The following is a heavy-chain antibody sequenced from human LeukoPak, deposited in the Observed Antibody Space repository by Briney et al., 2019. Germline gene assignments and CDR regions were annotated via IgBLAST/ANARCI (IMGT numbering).Heavy chain of an antibody. CDR1: GGSISSSSYY. Sequence: PSETLSLTCTVSGGSISSSSYYWGWIRQPPGKALEWIGSIYYSGSTYYNPSLKSRVTISVDTSKNQFSLELSSVTAADTAVYYCARLVRGLGSGWYRGAFDIWGQGTMVTVSS. CDR2: IYYSGST. V-gene: IGHV4-39*01. D-gene: IGHD6-19*01. J-gene: IGHJ3*02. CDR3: ARLVRGLGSGWYRGAFDI.